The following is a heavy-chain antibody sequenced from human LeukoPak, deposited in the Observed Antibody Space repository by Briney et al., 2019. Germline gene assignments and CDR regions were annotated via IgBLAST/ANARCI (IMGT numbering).Heavy chain of an antibody. Sequence: GGSLRLSCAASGFTFNNYAMSWVRQAPGKGLEWVLAISGSGGTTYYADSVKGRFTISRDNSKNTLYLQMNSLRAEDTAVYYCAKVRSSSGWRVDAFDIWGQGTMVTVSS. J-gene: IGHJ3*02. D-gene: IGHD6-19*01. V-gene: IGHV3-23*01. CDR2: ISGSGGTT. CDR1: GFTFNNYA. CDR3: AKVRSSSGWRVDAFDI.